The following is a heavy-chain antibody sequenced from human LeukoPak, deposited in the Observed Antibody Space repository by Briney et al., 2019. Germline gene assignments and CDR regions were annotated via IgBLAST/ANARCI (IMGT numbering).Heavy chain of an antibody. V-gene: IGHV4-39*01. CDR2: IYYSGST. CDR1: GGSISSSSYY. J-gene: IGHJ4*02. D-gene: IGHD4-17*01. CDR3: ARLDYGDYGRLDY. Sequence: SETLSLTCTVSGGSISSSSYYWGWIRQLPGKGLEWIGSIYYSGSTYYNPSLKSRVTISVDTSKNQFSLKLSSVTAADTAVYYCARLDYGDYGRLDYWGQGTLVTVSS.